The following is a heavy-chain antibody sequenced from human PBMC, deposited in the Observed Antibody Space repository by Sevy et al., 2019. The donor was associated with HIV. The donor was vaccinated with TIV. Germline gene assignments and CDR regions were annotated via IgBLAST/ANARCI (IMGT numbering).Heavy chain of an antibody. D-gene: IGHD3-3*02. V-gene: IGHV4-34*01. CDR3: ARLVSGLTGSISIYNY. CDR1: GGSFSGYS. Sequence: SETLSLTCAVCGGSFSGYSWSWIRQPPEKGLEWIGEINHVGSANYNPSLESRVTILIDTSKNQLSLNLTSVTAADTGVYYCARLVSGLTGSISIYNYWGQGALVTVSS. CDR2: INHVGSA. J-gene: IGHJ4*02.